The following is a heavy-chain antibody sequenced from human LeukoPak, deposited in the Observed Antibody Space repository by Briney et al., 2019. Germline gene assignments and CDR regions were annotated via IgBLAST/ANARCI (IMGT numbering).Heavy chain of an antibody. J-gene: IGHJ4*02. CDR1: GFAVSSNY. D-gene: IGHD3-22*01. V-gene: IGHV3-53*01. CDR3: ARDGSYYDSSGSYYYFDY. CDR2: IYSGGST. Sequence: SGGSVRLSCGASGFAVSSNYMSWVRQAPGKGLEWVSVIYSGGSTYYADSVKGRFTISRDNSKNTLYLQMNSLRAEDTAVYYCARDGSYYDSSGSYYYFDYWGQGTLVTVSS.